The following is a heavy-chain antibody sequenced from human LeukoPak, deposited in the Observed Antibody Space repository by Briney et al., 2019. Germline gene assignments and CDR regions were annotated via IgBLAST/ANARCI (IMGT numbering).Heavy chain of an antibody. V-gene: IGHV3-23*01. D-gene: IGHD3-22*01. CDR2: ISGSGEST. Sequence: PGGSLRLSCVASGLIFSNYAMSWVRQAPGKGLEWVSAISGSGESTYYADSVKGRFTISRDNSKNTLYLQMNSLRVEDTAVYYCGKEEHYLGSSGNWFGPWGPGTLVTVS. CDR1: GLIFSNYA. J-gene: IGHJ5*02. CDR3: GKEEHYLGSSGNWFGP.